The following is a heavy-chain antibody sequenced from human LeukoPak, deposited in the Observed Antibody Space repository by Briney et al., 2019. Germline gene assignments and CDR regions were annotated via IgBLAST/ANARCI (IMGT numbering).Heavy chain of an antibody. D-gene: IGHD2-15*01. CDR3: ARDQCSAGGCYENYYYGMDV. V-gene: IGHV1-2*02. Sequence: AAVKVSCKASGYTFIDYYLQWVRQAPGQGLEWMGWINPNSGGTEYVQKFQGRVTMTRDTSINTAYMELSRLRSDDTAVYYCARDQCSAGGCYENYYYGMDVWGQGTTVIVSS. CDR2: INPNSGGT. J-gene: IGHJ6*02. CDR1: GYTFIDYY.